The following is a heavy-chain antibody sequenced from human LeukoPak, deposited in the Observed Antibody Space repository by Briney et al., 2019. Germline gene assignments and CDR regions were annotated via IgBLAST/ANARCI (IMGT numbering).Heavy chain of an antibody. Sequence: GGSLRLSCAASGFTFDDYAMYWVRQSPGRGLEWVALIRDDGSDTYHADSVKGRFTISRDNSKNTVFLRMNSLRGEDSAIYYCAKSDGHGTGYGFHIWGQGTMVTVSS. D-gene: IGHD6-19*01. J-gene: IGHJ3*02. CDR3: AKSDGHGTGYGFHI. V-gene: IGHV3-30*02. CDR1: GFTFDDYA. CDR2: IRDDGSDT.